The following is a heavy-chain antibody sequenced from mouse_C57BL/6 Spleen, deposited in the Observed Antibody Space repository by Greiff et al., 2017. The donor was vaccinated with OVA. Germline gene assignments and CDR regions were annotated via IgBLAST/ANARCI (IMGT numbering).Heavy chain of an antibody. Sequence: EVQVVESEGGLVQPGSSMKLSCTASGFTFSDYYMAWVRQVPEKGLEWVANINYDGSSTYYLDSLKSRFIISRDNAKNILYLQMSSLKSEDTATYYCARGFYDYYFDDWGQGTTLTVSS. CDR2: INYDGSST. CDR3: ARGFYDYYFDD. J-gene: IGHJ2*01. V-gene: IGHV5-16*01. CDR1: GFTFSDYY. D-gene: IGHD2-4*01.